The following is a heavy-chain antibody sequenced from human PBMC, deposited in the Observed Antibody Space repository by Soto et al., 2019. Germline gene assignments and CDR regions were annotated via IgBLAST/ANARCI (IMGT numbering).Heavy chain of an antibody. Sequence: QVQLVESGGGVVQPGRSLRLSCAASGFTFSSYAMHWVRQAPGKGLEWVAVISYDGSNKYYADPVKGRFTISRDNSKNTLYLQMNSLRAEDTAVYYCAREDSSSPDAFDIWGQGTMVTVSS. J-gene: IGHJ3*02. CDR3: AREDSSSPDAFDI. D-gene: IGHD6-6*01. CDR2: ISYDGSNK. V-gene: IGHV3-30-3*01. CDR1: GFTFSSYA.